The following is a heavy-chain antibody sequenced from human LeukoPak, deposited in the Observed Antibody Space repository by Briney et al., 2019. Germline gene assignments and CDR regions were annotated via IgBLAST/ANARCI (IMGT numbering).Heavy chain of an antibody. V-gene: IGHV3-21*01. CDR3: ARVGYTSGWYRN. CDR2: ISSSSSYI. D-gene: IGHD6-19*01. Sequence: GGPLTLSCAASGFTYSSYSMNGLRQAPGGAREWVSSISSSSSYIYYADSVKGRFTISRDYAKNSLFLQMNSLRDEDTAVYYCARVGYTSGWYRNWGQGTLVTVSS. J-gene: IGHJ4*02. CDR1: GFTYSSYS.